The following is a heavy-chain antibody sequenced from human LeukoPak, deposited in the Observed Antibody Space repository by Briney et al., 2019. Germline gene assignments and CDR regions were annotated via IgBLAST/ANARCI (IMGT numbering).Heavy chain of an antibody. CDR2: IIPIFGTA. CDR3: ARDLNYLANDAFHI. V-gene: IGHV1-69*01. Sequence: SVKVSCKASGGTFSSYAISWVRQAPGQGLEWMGGIIPIFGTANYAQKFQGRVTITADESTSTAYMELSSLRSEDTAVYFCARDLNYLANDAFHIWGQGTVVTVSS. D-gene: IGHD1-7*01. J-gene: IGHJ3*02. CDR1: GGTFSSYA.